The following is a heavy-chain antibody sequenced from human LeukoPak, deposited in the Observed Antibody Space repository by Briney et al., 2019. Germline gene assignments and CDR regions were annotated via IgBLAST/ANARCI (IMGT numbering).Heavy chain of an antibody. V-gene: IGHV3-23*01. CDR2: ISYSGGGT. Sequence: GGSLRLSCAASGLMFSSYAMSWVRQAPGKGLEWVSGISYSGGGTYYADSVKGRFTISRDNSKNTLSLQMNSLRAEDTAVYYCAKGGSSGWSGSRFDYWGQGTLVTVSS. CDR3: AKGGSSGWSGSRFDY. D-gene: IGHD6-19*01. CDR1: GLMFSSYA. J-gene: IGHJ4*02.